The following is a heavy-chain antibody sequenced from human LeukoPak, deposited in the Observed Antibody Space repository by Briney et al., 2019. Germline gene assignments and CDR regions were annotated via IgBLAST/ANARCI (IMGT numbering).Heavy chain of an antibody. D-gene: IGHD3-3*01. V-gene: IGHV1-69*01. CDR1: GGTFSSYA. CDR2: IIPIFGTA. CDR3: ASNLPKHDFWSSRPFDY. Sequence: ASVKVSCKASGGTFSSYAISWVRQAPGQGLEWMGGIIPIFGTANYAQKFQGRVTITADESTSTAYMELSSLRSGDTAVYYCASNLPKHDFWSSRPFDYWGQGTLVTVSS. J-gene: IGHJ4*02.